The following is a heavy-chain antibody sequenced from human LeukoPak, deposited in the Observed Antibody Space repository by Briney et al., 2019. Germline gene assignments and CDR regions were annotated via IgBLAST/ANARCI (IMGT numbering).Heavy chain of an antibody. Sequence: SQTLSLTCAISGDSVSSNSAAWNWIRQSPSRGLEWLGRTYYRSKWYNDYAVSVKSRITINPDTSKNQFSLQLNSVTPGDTAVYYCARSYYDSSGYYYYYYYGMDVWGQGTTVTVSS. J-gene: IGHJ6*02. V-gene: IGHV6-1*01. CDR1: GDSVSSNSAA. CDR2: TYYRSKWYN. D-gene: IGHD3-22*01. CDR3: ARSYYDSSGYYYYYYYGMDV.